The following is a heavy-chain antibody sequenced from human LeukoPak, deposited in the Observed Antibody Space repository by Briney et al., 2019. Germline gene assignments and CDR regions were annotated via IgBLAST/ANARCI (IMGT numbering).Heavy chain of an antibody. Sequence: GGSLRLSCAASGFTFDDYAMHWVRQAPGKGLEWVSAISAGGGSTYYADSVKGRFTISRDNSKNTLYLQMNTLRAEDTAVYCCAKAGPPCGGDCYSVYYYYYMDVWGKGTTVTVSS. D-gene: IGHD2-21*02. V-gene: IGHV3-23*01. CDR2: ISAGGGST. CDR3: AKAGPPCGGDCYSVYYYYYMDV. CDR1: GFTFDDYA. J-gene: IGHJ6*03.